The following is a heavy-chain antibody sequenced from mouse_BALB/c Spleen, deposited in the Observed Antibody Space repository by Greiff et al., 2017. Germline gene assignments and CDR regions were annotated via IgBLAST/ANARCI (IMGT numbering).Heavy chain of an antibody. V-gene: IGHV1-12*01. CDR2: IYPGNGDT. Sequence: QVQLKQPGAELVKPGASVKMSCKASGYTFTSYNMHWVKQTPGQGLEWIGAIYPGNGDTSYNQKFKGKATLTADKSSSTAYMQLSSLTSEDSAVYYCARGGDYEGGFDYWGQGTTLTVSS. J-gene: IGHJ2*01. CDR3: ARGGDYEGGFDY. D-gene: IGHD2-4*01. CDR1: GYTFTSYN.